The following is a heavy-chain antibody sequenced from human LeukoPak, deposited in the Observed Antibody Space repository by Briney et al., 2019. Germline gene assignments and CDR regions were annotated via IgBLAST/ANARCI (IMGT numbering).Heavy chain of an antibody. CDR1: GGSISSSNW. Sequence: PSGTLSLTCAVSGGSISSSNWWSWVRQPPGKGLEWIGEIYHSGSTNYNPSLKSRVTISVDKSKNQFSLKLSSVTAADTAVYYCAVDYYDSSGYYSPGAFDIWGQGTMVTVSS. CDR3: AVDYYDSSGYYSPGAFDI. J-gene: IGHJ3*02. V-gene: IGHV4-4*02. CDR2: IYHSGST. D-gene: IGHD3-22*01.